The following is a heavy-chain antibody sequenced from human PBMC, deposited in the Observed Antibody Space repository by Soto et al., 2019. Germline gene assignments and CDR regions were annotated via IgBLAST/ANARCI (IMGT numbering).Heavy chain of an antibody. D-gene: IGHD3-10*01. CDR2: INSGGSLI. CDR3: ARETSYGQSATIVREF. J-gene: IGHJ4*02. Sequence: EVQLVESGGGLVQPGGSLRLSCVGSGFRFNEYEINWVRQAPGKGLEWIAYINSGGSLIYYAASVKGRFTISRDNYKDSVYLQMNSLRADDTALYYCARETSYGQSATIVREFWGQGTLVTVSS. V-gene: IGHV3-48*03. CDR1: GFRFNEYE.